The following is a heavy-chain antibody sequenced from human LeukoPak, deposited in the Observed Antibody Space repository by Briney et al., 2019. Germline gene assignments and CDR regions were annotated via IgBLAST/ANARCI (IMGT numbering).Heavy chain of an antibody. CDR1: GFTFSSYA. J-gene: IGHJ6*02. CDR3: AKTSQGHPPYYCSMDV. V-gene: IGHV3-23*01. Sequence: GGSLRLSCAASGFTFSSYAMIWVRQAPGKGLEWVSAIGGSGTSTFYADSVKGRFTISRDNSNNTLYLQMNSLRAEDTAVYYCAKTSQGHPPYYCSMDVWGQGTTITVSS. CDR2: IGGSGTST.